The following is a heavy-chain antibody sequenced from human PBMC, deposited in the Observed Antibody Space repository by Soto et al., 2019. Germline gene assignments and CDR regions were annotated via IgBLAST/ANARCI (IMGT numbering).Heavy chain of an antibody. CDR1: GGSLSGYY. CDR2: INHRGSS. CDR3: ARSDNRNSLYGVDV. V-gene: IGHV4-34*01. D-gene: IGHD1-7*01. Sequence: QVQLQQWGAGLLKPSATLSLTCAVNGGSLSGYYWSWIRQSPGKGLEWIGEINHRGSSDYNPSLKSRVTFSIDASMNHVTLELTSVTAADTAVYYCARSDNRNSLYGVDVWGQGTAVTVSS. J-gene: IGHJ6*02.